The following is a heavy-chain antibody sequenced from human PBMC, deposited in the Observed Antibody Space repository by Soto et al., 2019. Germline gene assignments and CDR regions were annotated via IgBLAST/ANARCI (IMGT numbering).Heavy chain of an antibody. CDR1: GFTFSSYS. V-gene: IGHV3-21*01. CDR3: ARDAPQDLEYSSSSDAFDI. Sequence: GESLKISCAASGFTFSSYSMNWVRQAPGKGLEWVSSISSSSSYIYYADSVKGRITISRDNAKNSLYLQKNSLRAEDTAVYYCARDAPQDLEYSSSSDAFDIWGQGTMVTVSS. D-gene: IGHD6-6*01. CDR2: ISSSSSYI. J-gene: IGHJ3*02.